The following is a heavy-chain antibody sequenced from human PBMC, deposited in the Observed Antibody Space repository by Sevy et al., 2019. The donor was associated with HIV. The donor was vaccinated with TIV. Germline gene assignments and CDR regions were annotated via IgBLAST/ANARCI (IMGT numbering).Heavy chain of an antibody. Sequence: SQTLSLTCAIYGDSVSTNSAAWNWIRQSPSRGLEWLGRTYYRSKWYNDYAESLKSRITINPDTSKNQFSLLLHSVSPDDKAVYYCTRADVLRDYYYGMDVWGQGTTVTVSS. CDR1: GDSVSTNSAA. J-gene: IGHJ6*02. CDR3: TRADVLRDYYYGMDV. CDR2: TYYRSKWYN. V-gene: IGHV6-1*01.